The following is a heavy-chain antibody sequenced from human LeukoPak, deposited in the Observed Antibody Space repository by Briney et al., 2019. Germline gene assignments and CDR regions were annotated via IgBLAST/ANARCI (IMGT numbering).Heavy chain of an antibody. D-gene: IGHD3-3*01. Sequence: ASVKVSCKASGYTFTSYGISWVRQAPGQGLEWMGWISAYNGNTNYAQKLQGRVTMTTDTSTSTAYMELRSLRSDDTAVYYCARDRSIFGVVTEYNWFDPWGQGTLVTVSS. V-gene: IGHV1-18*01. J-gene: IGHJ5*02. CDR2: ISAYNGNT. CDR1: GYTFTSYG. CDR3: ARDRSIFGVVTEYNWFDP.